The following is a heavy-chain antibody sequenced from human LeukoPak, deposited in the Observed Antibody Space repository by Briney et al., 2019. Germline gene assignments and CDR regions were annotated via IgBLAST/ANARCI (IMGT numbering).Heavy chain of an antibody. J-gene: IGHJ4*02. CDR2: IWYDGSNK. CDR3: ARGPWGTRLDSSGWYDQFDY. V-gene: IGHV3-33*01. D-gene: IGHD6-19*01. CDR1: GFTFSSYG. Sequence: GGSLRLSCAASGFTFSSYGMHWVRQAPGKGLEWVAVIWYDGSNKYYADSVKGRFTISRDNSKNTLFLQMNSLRAEDTAVYYCARGPWGTRLDSSGWYDQFDYWGQGTLVTVSS.